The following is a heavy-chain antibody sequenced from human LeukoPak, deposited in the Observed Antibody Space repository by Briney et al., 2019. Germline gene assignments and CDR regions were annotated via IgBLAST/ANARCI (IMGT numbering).Heavy chain of an antibody. Sequence: GGSLRLSCATSGFTFSDYSMTWVRQAPGKGLEWVSSITSTSSHINYADSVRGRFTISRDNAMNALFLQMTSLTDEDTALYYCARARLGYYDEYFDPWGQGTQVTVSS. V-gene: IGHV3-21*01. CDR1: GFTFSDYS. J-gene: IGHJ5*02. CDR3: ARARLGYYDEYFDP. D-gene: IGHD3-16*01. CDR2: ITSTSSHI.